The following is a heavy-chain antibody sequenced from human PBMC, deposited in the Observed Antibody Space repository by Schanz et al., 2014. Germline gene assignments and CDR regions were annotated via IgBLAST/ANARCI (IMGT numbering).Heavy chain of an antibody. CDR3: ARETAQSCIGHSCCEDFQH. D-gene: IGHD2-15*01. Sequence: VQLVESGGGLVQPGGSLRLSCAASGFTFSDYYMSWIRQAPGKGLEWVSYISSSGSTIYYADSVKGRFTISRDNAKNTLYLQMKSQRAEATAMYDYARETAQSCIGHSCCEDFQHWGQGALVAVSS. V-gene: IGHV3-11*01. J-gene: IGHJ1*01. CDR1: GFTFSDYY. CDR2: ISSSGSTI.